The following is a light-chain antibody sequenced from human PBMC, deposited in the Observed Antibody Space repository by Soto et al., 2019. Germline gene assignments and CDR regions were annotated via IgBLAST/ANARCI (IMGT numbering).Light chain of an antibody. CDR1: QSISSY. Sequence: DIQMTQSPSSLSAPVGDSVTITCRASQSISSYLNWYQQKPGKAPKLLIYAASSLQSGVPSRFSGSGSGTDFTLTISSLQPEDFATYYCQQSYSTPITFGQGTRLEIK. CDR3: QQSYSTPIT. V-gene: IGKV1-39*01. J-gene: IGKJ5*01. CDR2: AAS.